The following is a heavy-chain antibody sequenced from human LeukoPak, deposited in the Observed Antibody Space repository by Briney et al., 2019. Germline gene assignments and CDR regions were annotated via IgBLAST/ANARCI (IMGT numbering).Heavy chain of an antibody. Sequence: SCKASGYTFTSYGISWVRQAPGKGLEWVSAISGSGGSTYYADSVKGRFTISRDNSKNTLYLQMNSLRAEDTAVYYCAKEDIVVVVAAGSDYWGQGTLVTVSS. CDR3: AKEDIVVVVAAGSDY. CDR1: GYTFTSYG. V-gene: IGHV3-23*01. CDR2: ISGSGGST. J-gene: IGHJ4*02. D-gene: IGHD2-15*01.